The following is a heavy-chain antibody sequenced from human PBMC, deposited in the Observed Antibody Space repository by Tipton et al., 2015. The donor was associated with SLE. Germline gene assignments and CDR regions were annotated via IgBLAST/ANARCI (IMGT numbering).Heavy chain of an antibody. Sequence: TLSLTCAVYGGSFSGYYWSWIRQPPGKGLEWIGEINHSGRTNYNPSLKSRVTISVDTSKNQFSLKLSSVTAADTAVYYCATWRRPYYYYGMDVWGQGTTVTVSS. CDR1: GGSFSGYY. V-gene: IGHV4-34*01. J-gene: IGHJ6*02. D-gene: IGHD1-1*01. CDR2: INHSGRT. CDR3: ATWRRPYYYYGMDV.